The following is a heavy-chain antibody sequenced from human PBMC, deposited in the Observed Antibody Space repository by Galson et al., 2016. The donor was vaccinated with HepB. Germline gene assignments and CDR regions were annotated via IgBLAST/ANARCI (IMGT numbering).Heavy chain of an antibody. D-gene: IGHD3-9*01. Sequence: SCKAPGGTFSKCPVAWVRQAPGQGLEWMGGINPISGTTKYAQKFQGRVTITADKSTSTAYMEVNNLRSEDTAVYFCARGRYETLTGYSKVVYVDMDVWGQGSTVTVSS. CDR2: INPISGTT. J-gene: IGHJ6*02. V-gene: IGHV1-69*06. CDR1: GGTFSKCP. CDR3: ARGRYETLTGYSKVVYVDMDV.